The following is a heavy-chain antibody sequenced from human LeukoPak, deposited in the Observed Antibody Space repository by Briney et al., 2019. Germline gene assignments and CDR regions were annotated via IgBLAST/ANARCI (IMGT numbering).Heavy chain of an antibody. CDR3: ARGFSPPFDP. V-gene: IGHV4-59*01. J-gene: IGHJ5*02. CDR1: GGSISSYY. CDR2: IYYSGST. Sequence: PETLCLTCAVSGGSISSYYWSWVRQTPGKGREWVGYIYYSGSTNYNPSLKSRVTISVDTSKNQFSLKLSSVTAADTAVYYCARGFSPPFDPWGQGTLVTVSS.